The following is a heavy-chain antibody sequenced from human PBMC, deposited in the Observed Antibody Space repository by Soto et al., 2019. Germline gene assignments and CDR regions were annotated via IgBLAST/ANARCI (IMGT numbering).Heavy chain of an antibody. Sequence: QVQLQESGPGLVKPSETLSLTCTVSGGSISNYYWSWIRQPPGMGLEWIGYIYYTGSTNYNPSHKRRVTISVDTSKNQFSLKLSSVTAADTAVYYCARVGSSWYLGMDVWGQGTTVTVSS. CDR2: IYYTGST. J-gene: IGHJ6*02. D-gene: IGHD6-13*01. V-gene: IGHV4-59*01. CDR1: GGSISNYY. CDR3: ARVGSSWYLGMDV.